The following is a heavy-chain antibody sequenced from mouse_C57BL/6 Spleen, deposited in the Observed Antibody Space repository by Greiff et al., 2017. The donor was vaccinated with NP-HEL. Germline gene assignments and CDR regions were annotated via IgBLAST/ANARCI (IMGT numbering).Heavy chain of an antibody. CDR3: ARDSSGYAWFAY. Sequence: VQLQQSGPELVKPGASVKIPCKASGYTFTDYNMDWVKQSHGKSLEWIGDINPNNGGTIYNQKFKGKATLTVDKSSSTAYMELRSLTSEDTAVYYCARDSSGYAWFAYWGQGTLVTVSA. CDR1: GYTFTDYN. CDR2: INPNNGGT. D-gene: IGHD3-2*02. V-gene: IGHV1-18*01. J-gene: IGHJ3*01.